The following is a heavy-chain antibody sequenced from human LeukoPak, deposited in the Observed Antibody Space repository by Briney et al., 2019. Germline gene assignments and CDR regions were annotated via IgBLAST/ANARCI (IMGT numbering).Heavy chain of an antibody. V-gene: IGHV4-59*01. J-gene: IGHJ5*02. CDR3: ARRGYSYGYWFDP. CDR1: GDSISSFY. Sequence: SETLSLTCTVSGDSISSFYWSWIRQPPGKGLEWIGYIYHNGITNYNPFLKSRVTISIDTSKTQFSLNVSSVTAADTAVYYCARRGYSYGYWFDPWGQGTLVTVSS. D-gene: IGHD5-18*01. CDR2: IYHNGIT.